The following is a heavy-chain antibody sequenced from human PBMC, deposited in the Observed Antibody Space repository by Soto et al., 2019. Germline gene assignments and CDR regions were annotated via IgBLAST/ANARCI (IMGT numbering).Heavy chain of an antibody. Sequence: QVQLQESGPGLVKPSETLSLTCTVSGGSVSSGSYYWSWIRQPPGKGLEWIGYIYYSVSTNYNPSRNSLVTISVDTSKNQFSLKLSSVTAADTAVYYCARSPPLSCDWFPNNWFDPWGQGTLVTVSS. J-gene: IGHJ5*02. V-gene: IGHV4-61*01. CDR2: IYYSVST. CDR3: ARSPPLSCDWFPNNWFDP. D-gene: IGHD3-9*01. CDR1: GGSVSSGSYY.